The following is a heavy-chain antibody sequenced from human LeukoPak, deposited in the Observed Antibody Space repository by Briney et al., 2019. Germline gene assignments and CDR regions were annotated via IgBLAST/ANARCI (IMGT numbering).Heavy chain of an antibody. Sequence: SQTLSLTCTVSGGSISSGGYYWSWIRQHPGKGLEWIGYIYYSGSTYYNPSLKSRVTISVDTSKNQFSLKLSSVTAADTAVYYCARGMGRDGYNYPPTNFDYWGQGTLVTVSS. CDR3: ARGMGRDGYNYPPTNFDY. J-gene: IGHJ4*02. CDR1: GGSISSGGYY. V-gene: IGHV4-31*03. D-gene: IGHD5-24*01. CDR2: IYYSGST.